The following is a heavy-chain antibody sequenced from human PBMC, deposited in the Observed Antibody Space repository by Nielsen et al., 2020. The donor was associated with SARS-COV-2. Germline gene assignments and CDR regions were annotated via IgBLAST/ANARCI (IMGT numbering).Heavy chain of an antibody. V-gene: IGHV4-59*01. CDR2: IHYTAST. J-gene: IGHJ4*02. D-gene: IGHD6-19*01. Sequence: SETLSLTCTVSSGSISSFYWTWIRQPPGKGLEWIGHIHYTASTIYSDSLKSRLRMSVDRTKNQFSLTLSSVTAADTAVYYCARVASNDWAYYFDYWGQGALVTVSS. CDR1: SGSISSFY. CDR3: ARVASNDWAYYFDY.